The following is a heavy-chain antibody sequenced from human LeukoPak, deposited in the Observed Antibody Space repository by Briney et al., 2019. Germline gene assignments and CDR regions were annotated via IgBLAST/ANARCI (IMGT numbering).Heavy chain of an antibody. V-gene: IGHV1-18*01. CDR1: DYTFTNYG. J-gene: IGHJ6*03. CDR3: ARFLEWPPWYMDV. Sequence: ASVKVSCKASDYTFTNYGITWVRQAPGQGLEWMGWISAYNGNTNYAQKFQGRVTMTTDTSTSTAYMELRSLRSDDRAVYYCARFLEWPPWYMDVWGKGTRVTVSS. CDR2: ISAYNGNT. D-gene: IGHD3-3*01.